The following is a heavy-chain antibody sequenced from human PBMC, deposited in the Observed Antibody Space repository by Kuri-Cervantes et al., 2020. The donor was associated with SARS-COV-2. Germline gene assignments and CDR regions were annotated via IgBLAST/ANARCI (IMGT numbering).Heavy chain of an antibody. V-gene: IGHV3-9*01. CDR2: ISWNSGSI. CDR3: AKGYYDGSGSYCYGMDV. Sequence: GGSLRLSCAASGFTFSSYWMHWVRQAPGKGLEWVSGISWNSGSIGYADSVKGRFTISRDNAKNSLYLQMNSLSAEDTALCYCAKGYYDGSGSYCYGMDVWGQGTTVTVSS. D-gene: IGHD3-10*01. J-gene: IGHJ6*02. CDR1: GFTFSSYW.